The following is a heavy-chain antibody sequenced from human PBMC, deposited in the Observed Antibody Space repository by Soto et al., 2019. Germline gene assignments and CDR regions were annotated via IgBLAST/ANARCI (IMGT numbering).Heavy chain of an antibody. V-gene: IGHV5-51*03. J-gene: IGHJ5*02. CDR2: IYPGDSDT. Sequence: PGESLKISCKGSGYSFTSYWIGWVRQMPGKGLEWMGIIYPGDSDTRYSPSFQGQVTVSADKSISTAYLQWSSLKASDTAMYYCARTDLWFGGERGNWFDPWGQGTLVTVSS. CDR3: ARTDLWFGGERGNWFDP. D-gene: IGHD3-10*01. CDR1: GYSFTSYW.